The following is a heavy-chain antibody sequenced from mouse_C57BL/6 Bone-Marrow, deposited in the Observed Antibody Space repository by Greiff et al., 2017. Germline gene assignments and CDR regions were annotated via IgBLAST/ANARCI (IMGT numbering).Heavy chain of an antibody. CDR3: ARRSYYSNHAMDY. V-gene: IGHV1-82*01. CDR1: GYAFSSSW. D-gene: IGHD2-5*01. Sequence: QVQLKESGPELVKPGASVKISCKASGYAFSSSWMNWVKQRPGKGLEWIGRIYPGDGDTNYNGKFKGKATLTADKSSSTAYMQLSSLTSEDSAVYFCARRSYYSNHAMDYWGQGTSVTVSS. J-gene: IGHJ4*01. CDR2: IYPGDGDT.